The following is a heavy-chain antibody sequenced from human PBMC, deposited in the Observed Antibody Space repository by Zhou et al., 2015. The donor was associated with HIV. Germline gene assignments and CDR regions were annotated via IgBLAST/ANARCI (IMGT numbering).Heavy chain of an antibody. CDR2: ITPMFDIH. V-gene: IGHV1-69*17. D-gene: IGHD4-11*01. CDR1: GGTFSGSD. CDR3: ARERDSHISRYGMDV. J-gene: IGHJ6*02. Sequence: LVQSGTEVRKPGSSVKVSCKASGGTFSGSDLSWVRQAPGQGLEWMGRITPMFDIHTYAEKFRARLNITVDRHTSAAYMELSGLRFEDTAVYYCARERDSHISRYGMDVWGQGTSVTVSS.